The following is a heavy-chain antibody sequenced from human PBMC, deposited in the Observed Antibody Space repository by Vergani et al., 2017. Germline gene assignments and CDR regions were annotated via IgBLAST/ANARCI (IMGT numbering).Heavy chain of an antibody. D-gene: IGHD3-10*01. CDR2: IKSKTDGGTT. CDR3: VWFGELKYYFDY. CDR1: GFTFSNAW. Sequence: EVQLVESGGGLVKPGGFLRLSCAASGFTFSNAWMNWVRQAPGKGLEWVGRIKSKTDGGTTDYAAPVKGRFTISRDDSKNTLYLQMNSLKTEDTAVYYCVWFGELKYYFDYWGQGTLVTVSS. J-gene: IGHJ4*02. V-gene: IGHV3-15*07.